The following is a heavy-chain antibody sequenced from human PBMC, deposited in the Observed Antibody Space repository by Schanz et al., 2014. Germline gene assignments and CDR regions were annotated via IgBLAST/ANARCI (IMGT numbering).Heavy chain of an antibody. CDR1: GFTFSSHW. Sequence: EVQLVESGGGLVQPGGSLRLSCAASGFTFSSHWMHWVRQDPGKGLVWVARINSVGSNTDYADSVTGRFTISRDNAKNTLYLQMNSLRAEDTAVYYCARIGGSVFDYWAQGTPVTVSS. V-gene: IGHV3-74*02. J-gene: IGHJ4*02. CDR2: INSVGSNT. CDR3: ARIGGSVFDY. D-gene: IGHD3-10*01.